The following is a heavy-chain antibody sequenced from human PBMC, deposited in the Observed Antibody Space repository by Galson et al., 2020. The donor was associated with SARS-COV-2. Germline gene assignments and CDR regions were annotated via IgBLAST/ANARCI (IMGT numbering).Heavy chain of an antibody. CDR3: AKDQYSSSWGGYYYGMDV. CDR1: GFTFSSYG. D-gene: IGHD6-13*01. CDR2: ISYDGSNK. Sequence: GESLKISCAASGFTFSSYGMHWVRQAPGKGLEWVAVISYDGSNKYYADSVKGRFTISRDNSKNTLYLQMNSLSAEDTAVYYCAKDQYSSSWGGYYYGMDVWGQGTTVTVSS. J-gene: IGHJ6*02. V-gene: IGHV3-30*18.